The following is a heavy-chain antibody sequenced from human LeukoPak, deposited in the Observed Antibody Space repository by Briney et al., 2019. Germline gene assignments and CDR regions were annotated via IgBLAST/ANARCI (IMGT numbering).Heavy chain of an antibody. CDR2: IVPIYGTT. CDR1: GSTFSSYG. D-gene: IGHD2-15*01. CDR3: ARAPLAAEFSSVDY. J-gene: IGHJ4*02. Sequence: SVNVCCKASGSTFSSYGISRVREAPGQGLEWMGGIVPIYGTTNNSQKVQARVTITTDESTPTAYLELSSLRSEDTAVYYCARAPLAAEFSSVDYWGQGTVVTVS. V-gene: IGHV1-69*05.